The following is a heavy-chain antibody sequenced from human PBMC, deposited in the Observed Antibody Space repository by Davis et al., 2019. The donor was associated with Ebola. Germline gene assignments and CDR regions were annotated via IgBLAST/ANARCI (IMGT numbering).Heavy chain of an antibody. Sequence: ASVKVSCKASGYTFTGYYMHWVRQAPGQGLEWMGRINPNSGGTNYAQKFQGRVTMTRDTSISTAYMELSRLRSNDTAVYYCARGGALLLWFGELWDYWGQGTLVTVSS. J-gene: IGHJ4*02. V-gene: IGHV1-2*06. D-gene: IGHD3-10*01. CDR3: ARGGALLLWFGELWDY. CDR2: INPNSGGT. CDR1: GYTFTGYY.